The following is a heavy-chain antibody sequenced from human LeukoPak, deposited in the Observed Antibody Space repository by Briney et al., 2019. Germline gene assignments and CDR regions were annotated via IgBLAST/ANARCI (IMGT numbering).Heavy chain of an antibody. CDR1: GYTFTSFH. CDR2: INPSGGST. CDR3: IRGYGSGSYYNPLFDY. Sequence: GASVKVSCKASGYTFTSFHMHWVRQAPGQGLEWMGIINPSGGSTSYAQRFQGRVTMTRDMSTSTVYMELSSLRSEDTAVYYCIRGYGSGSYYNPLFDYWGQGTLVTVSS. J-gene: IGHJ4*02. D-gene: IGHD3-10*01. V-gene: IGHV1-46*01.